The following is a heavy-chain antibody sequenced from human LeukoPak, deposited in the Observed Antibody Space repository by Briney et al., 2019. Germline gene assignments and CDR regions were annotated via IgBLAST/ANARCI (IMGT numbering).Heavy chain of an antibody. CDR1: GFTFSNYG. CDR3: AKDHYFLAEFMVRGVNSSPDY. J-gene: IGHJ4*02. CDR2: TNGDDSDT. D-gene: IGHD3-10*01. Sequence: QTGVSLRLSCAASGFTFSNYGMSWVRQAPGEGLDWVATTNGDDSDTYYSDSVKGRFTISRDNSKNTLYLQMNSLRAEDTAVYYCAKDHYFLAEFMVRGVNSSPDYWGQGTLVTVSS. V-gene: IGHV3-23*01.